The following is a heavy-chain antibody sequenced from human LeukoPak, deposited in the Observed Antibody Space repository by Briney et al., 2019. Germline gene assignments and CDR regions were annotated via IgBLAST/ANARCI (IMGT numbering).Heavy chain of an antibody. V-gene: IGHV4-59*01. D-gene: IGHD6-13*01. J-gene: IGHJ4*02. CDR3: ARGVYIAAAQYGY. CDR1: GGSISSYY. CDR2: IYYSGTT. Sequence: SSETLSLTCTVSGGSISSYYWSWIRQPPGKGLEWIGYIYYSGTTNYNPSLKSRVTISVDTSKNQFSLKLSSVTAADTAVYYCARGVYIAAAQYGYWVQGTLVTVSS.